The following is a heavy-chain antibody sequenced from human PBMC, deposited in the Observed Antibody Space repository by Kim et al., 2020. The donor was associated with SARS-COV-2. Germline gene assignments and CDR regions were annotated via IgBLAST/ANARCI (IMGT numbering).Heavy chain of an antibody. D-gene: IGHD5-12*01. CDR3: AKTGMWLRSGGYYYGMDV. Sequence: KGRFTISRDNSKNTLYLQMNSLRAEDTAVYYCAKTGMWLRSGGYYYGMDVWGQGTTVTVSS. V-gene: IGHV3-30*02. J-gene: IGHJ6*02.